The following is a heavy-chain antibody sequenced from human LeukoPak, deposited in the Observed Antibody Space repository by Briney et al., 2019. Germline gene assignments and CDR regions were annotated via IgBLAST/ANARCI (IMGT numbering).Heavy chain of an antibody. CDR2: ISSSSSYI. CDR3: AREQGMVRGSWFDP. CDR1: GFTFSNYG. V-gene: IGHV3-21*04. D-gene: IGHD3-10*01. Sequence: GGSLRLSCAASGFTFSNYGMSWVRQAPGKGLEWVSSISSSSSYIYYADSVKGRFTISRDNAKNSLYLQMNSLRAEDTALYYCAREQGMVRGSWFDPWGQGTLVTVSS. J-gene: IGHJ5*02.